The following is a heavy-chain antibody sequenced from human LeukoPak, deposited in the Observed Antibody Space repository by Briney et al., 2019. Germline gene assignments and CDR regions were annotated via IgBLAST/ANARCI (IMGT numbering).Heavy chain of an antibody. CDR2: INPNSGGT. CDR3: ARVLTIFGVVSWFDP. J-gene: IGHJ5*02. V-gene: IGHV1-2*02. Sequence: GASVKVSCKASGYTFTVYYMHWVRQAPGQGLEWMGWINPNSGGTNYAQKFQGRVTMTRDTSISTAYMELSRLRSDDTAVYYCARVLTIFGVVSWFDPWGQGTLVTVSS. CDR1: GYTFTVYY. D-gene: IGHD3-3*01.